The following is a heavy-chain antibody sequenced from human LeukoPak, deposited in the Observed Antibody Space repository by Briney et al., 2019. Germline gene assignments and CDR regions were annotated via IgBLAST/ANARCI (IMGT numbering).Heavy chain of an antibody. J-gene: IGHJ4*02. CDR3: AVGRSY. CDR2: INHSGST. CDR1: GGSFSGYY. V-gene: IGHV4-34*01. Sequence: SESLSLTCTVYGGSFSGYYCSWVRQPPGKGLEWIGEINHSGSTNYNPSLKSRVTISIDTSKNQFSLKLSSVTAADTAVYYCAVGRSYWGQGTLVTASS.